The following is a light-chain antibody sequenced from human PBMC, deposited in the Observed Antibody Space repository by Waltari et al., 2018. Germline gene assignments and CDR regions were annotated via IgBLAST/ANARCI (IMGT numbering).Light chain of an antibody. CDR2: DVT. Sequence: QSALTQPASVSGSPGQSITISCTGTSSDVGGYNYVSWYHQHPGKAPKLMIYDVTNRPSGVSNRFSGSKSGNTASLTISGLQPEDEADYYCTSYVSSSTPVVIGGGTKLTVL. V-gene: IGLV2-14*03. CDR3: TSYVSSSTPVV. CDR1: SSDVGGYNY. J-gene: IGLJ2*01.